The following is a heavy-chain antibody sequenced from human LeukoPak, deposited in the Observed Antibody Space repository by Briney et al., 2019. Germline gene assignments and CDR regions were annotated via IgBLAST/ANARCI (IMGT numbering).Heavy chain of an antibody. D-gene: IGHD5-18*01. Sequence: GESLKISCKGSGYSFTSYWIGWVRQMPGKGLEWMGIIYPGNSDTRYSPSSQGQVTISADKSISTAYLQWSSLKASDTAMYYCARLDGGGYNYGHFDYWGQGTLVTVSS. CDR1: GYSFTSYW. CDR2: IYPGNSDT. CDR3: ARLDGGGYNYGHFDY. V-gene: IGHV5-51*01. J-gene: IGHJ4*02.